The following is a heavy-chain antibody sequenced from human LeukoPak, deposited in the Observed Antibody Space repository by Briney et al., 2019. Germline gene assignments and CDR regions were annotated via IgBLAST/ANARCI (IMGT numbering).Heavy chain of an antibody. CDR2: ISHSGST. J-gene: IGHJ3*02. CDR1: GGSITSGGYS. V-gene: IGHV4-30-2*06. Sequence: SETLSLTCAVSGGSITSGGYSWTWIRQSPGKGLEWIGYISHSGSTYYKASLKSRVTISADRSRNHFSLKLSSVTAADTAVYYCARATTNLSGRALDIWGQGTMVAVSS. CDR3: ARATTNLSGRALDI. D-gene: IGHD1-1*01.